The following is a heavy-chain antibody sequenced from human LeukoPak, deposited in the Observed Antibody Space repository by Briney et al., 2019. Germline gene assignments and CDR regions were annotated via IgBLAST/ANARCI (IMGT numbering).Heavy chain of an antibody. CDR3: SRDRLGGLDL. J-gene: IGHJ5*02. CDR1: GFDFSTYA. D-gene: IGHD5-12*01. V-gene: IGHV3-21*01. Sequence: GGSLRLSCAASGFDFSTYAINWVRQAPGKGLEWVSSISTMSNYIFYGDSVKGRFTISGDNAKNSVYLQMNSLRPEDTAVYYCSRDRLGGLDLWGQGTLVTVSS. CDR2: ISTMSNYI.